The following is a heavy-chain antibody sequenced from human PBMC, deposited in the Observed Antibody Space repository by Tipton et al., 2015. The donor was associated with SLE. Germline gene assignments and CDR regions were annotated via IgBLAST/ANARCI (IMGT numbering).Heavy chain of an antibody. Sequence: SLRLSCAASGFTFSSYEMNWVRQAPGKGLEWVSYISSSGSTIYYAASVKGRFTISRDNAKNSLYLQMNSLRAEDTAVYYCACVVVAPTYAFDIWGQGTMVTVSS. J-gene: IGHJ3*02. CDR2: ISSSGSTI. V-gene: IGHV3-48*03. CDR3: ACVVVAPTYAFDI. CDR1: GFTFSSYE. D-gene: IGHD2-15*01.